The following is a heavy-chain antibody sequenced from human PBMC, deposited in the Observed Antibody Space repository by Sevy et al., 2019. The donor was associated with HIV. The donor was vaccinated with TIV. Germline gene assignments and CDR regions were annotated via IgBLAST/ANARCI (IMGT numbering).Heavy chain of an antibody. CDR1: GFDFSSYP. Sequence: GGSLRLSCAASGFDFSSYPMHWVRQAPGKGLEWVSVIAYDESTKYYGDSVRGRFTISRDNSKNTLYLQMNSLREEDTGVYYCARQGSSWTFDPWGQGTLVTVS. CDR3: ARQGSSWTFDP. D-gene: IGHD6-13*01. J-gene: IGHJ5*02. CDR2: IAYDESTK. V-gene: IGHV3-30-3*01.